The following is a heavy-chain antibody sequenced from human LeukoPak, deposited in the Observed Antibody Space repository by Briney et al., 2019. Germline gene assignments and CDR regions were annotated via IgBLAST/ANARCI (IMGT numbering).Heavy chain of an antibody. J-gene: IGHJ4*02. V-gene: IGHV3-74*01. CDR3: ARDMDSSGCFDY. Sequence: PGGSLRLSCAASGFTVSSNYMSWVRQAPGKGLVWVSRINSDGSSTSYADSVKGRFTISRDNAKNTLYLQMNSLRAEDTAVYYCARDMDSSGCFDYWGQGTLVTVSS. D-gene: IGHD6-19*01. CDR2: INSDGSST. CDR1: GFTVSSNY.